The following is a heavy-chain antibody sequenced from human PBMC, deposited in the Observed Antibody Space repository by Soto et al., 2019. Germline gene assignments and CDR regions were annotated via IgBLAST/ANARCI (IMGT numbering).Heavy chain of an antibody. CDR1: GGSISSYY. V-gene: IGHV4-59*06. CDR3: ARSINP. D-gene: IGHD3-10*01. Sequence: SETLSLTCTVSGGSISSYYWSWIRQPSGKGLEWIGYIYYSGSTYYNPSLKSRVTISVDTSKNQFSLKLSSVTAADTAVYYCARSINPWGQGTLVTVSS. CDR2: IYYSGST. J-gene: IGHJ5*02.